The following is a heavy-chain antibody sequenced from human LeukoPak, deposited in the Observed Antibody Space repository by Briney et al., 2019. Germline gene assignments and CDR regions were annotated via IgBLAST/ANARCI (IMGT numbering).Heavy chain of an antibody. CDR3: VSFYETY. D-gene: IGHD2/OR15-2a*01. Sequence: GGSLRLSCAASGNYLMHWVRQVPGKGLVWVSHINSDGSWTSYADSVKGRFTISKDNAKNTVYQQMNSLRAEDTDVYYCVSFYETYWGRGTLVTVSS. J-gene: IGHJ4*02. CDR2: INSDGSWT. CDR1: GNYL. V-gene: IGHV3-74*01.